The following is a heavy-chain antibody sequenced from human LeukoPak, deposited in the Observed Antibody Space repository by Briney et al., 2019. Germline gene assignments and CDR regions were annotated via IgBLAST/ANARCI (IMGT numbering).Heavy chain of an antibody. Sequence: SETLSLTCTVSGGSISSYYWSWIRQPAGKGLEWIGRIYTSGSTNYNPSLKSRVTMSVDTSKNQFSLKLSSVTAADTAVYYCAKNGGSQCYSHLDSWGQGTLVTVSS. D-gene: IGHD2-15*01. J-gene: IGHJ4*02. CDR3: AKNGGSQCYSHLDS. V-gene: IGHV4-4*07. CDR1: GGSISSYY. CDR2: IYTSGST.